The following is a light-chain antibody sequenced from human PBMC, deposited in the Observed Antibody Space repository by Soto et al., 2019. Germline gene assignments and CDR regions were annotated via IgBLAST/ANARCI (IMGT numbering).Light chain of an antibody. Sequence: IQTSESLSTLSAPEEDRVTIPCRASQNIDSWLAWLQQKPGKVPKPLISKASSLENGVPSRFSGSGSGTEFTLTISSLQPDDFATYYCQPYKAYRAIGQGTKV. CDR2: KAS. CDR1: QNIDSW. V-gene: IGKV1-5*03. CDR3: QPYKAYRA. J-gene: IGKJ1*01.